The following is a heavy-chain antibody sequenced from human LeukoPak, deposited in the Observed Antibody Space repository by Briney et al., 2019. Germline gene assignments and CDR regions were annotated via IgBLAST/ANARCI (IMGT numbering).Heavy chain of an antibody. CDR1: GYSFSRYW. CDR3: ARQVGYSGTYFFDY. J-gene: IGHJ4*02. V-gene: IGHV5-51*01. Sequence: GESLKISCKGSGYSFSRYWIGWVRQMSGKGLEWMGIIYPGDSDTRYSPSIQGQVTISADKSISTAYLQWNSLKASDTAMYYCARQVGYSGTYFFDYWGQGTLITVSS. D-gene: IGHD5-12*01. CDR2: IYPGDSDT.